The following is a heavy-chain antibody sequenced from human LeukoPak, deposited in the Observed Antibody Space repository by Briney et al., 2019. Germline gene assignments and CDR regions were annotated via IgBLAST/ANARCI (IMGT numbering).Heavy chain of an antibody. J-gene: IGHJ4*02. CDR1: GYSISSGYY. D-gene: IGHD3-3*01. CDR3: ARGDFWSGYYPPDYFDY. V-gene: IGHV4-38-2*01. CDR2: IYHSGST. Sequence: SETLSLTCAVSGYSISSGYYWGWIRQPPGKGLEWIGSIYHSGSTYYNPSLKSRVTISVDMPKNQFSLKLSSVTAADTAVYYCARGDFWSGYYPPDYFDYWGQGTLVTVSS.